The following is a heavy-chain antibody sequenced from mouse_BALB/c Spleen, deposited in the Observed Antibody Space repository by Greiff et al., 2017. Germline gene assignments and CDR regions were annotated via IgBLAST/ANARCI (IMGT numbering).Heavy chain of an antibody. J-gene: IGHJ1*01. V-gene: IGHV1S135*01. D-gene: IGHD1-1*01. CDR1: GYSFTDYN. CDR2: IDPYNGGT. CDR3: ARTPHYYGSSYGYFDV. Sequence: VQLKESGPELVKPGASVKVSCKASGYSFTDYNMYWVKQSHGKSLEWIGYIDPYNGGTSYNQKFKGKATLTVDKSSSTAFMHLNSLTSEDSAVYYCARTPHYYGSSYGYFDVWGAGTTVTVSS.